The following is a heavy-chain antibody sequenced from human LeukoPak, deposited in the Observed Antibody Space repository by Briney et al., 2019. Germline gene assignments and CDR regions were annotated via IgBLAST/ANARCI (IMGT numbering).Heavy chain of an antibody. CDR1: GFTFSGYA. CDR3: ARGDGPSYYYYYYMDV. CDR2: ISNNGDST. V-gene: IGHV3-64*01. D-gene: IGHD5-24*01. J-gene: IGHJ6*03. Sequence: PGGSLRLSCAASGFTFSGYAMHWVRQAPGKGLEYVSAISNNGDSTYYGNSVKGRFTISRDNSKNTLYLQMGSLRAEDMAVYYCARGDGPSYYYYYYMDVWGTGTTVTISS.